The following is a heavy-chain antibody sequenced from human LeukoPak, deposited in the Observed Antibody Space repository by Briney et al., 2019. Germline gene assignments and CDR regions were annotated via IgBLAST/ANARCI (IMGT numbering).Heavy chain of an antibody. J-gene: IGHJ4*02. CDR3: VKDRHFYYGSGSLLEY. Sequence: GGSLRLSCSASGFTLRSYAMHWVRQAPGQGLEYISVISSNGGSTNYADSVKGRFTISRDNSKNTLYLQMSSLRAEDTAVYYCVKDRHFYYGSGSLLEYWGQGTLVTVSS. CDR1: GFTLRSYA. D-gene: IGHD3-10*01. CDR2: ISSNGGST. V-gene: IGHV3-64D*06.